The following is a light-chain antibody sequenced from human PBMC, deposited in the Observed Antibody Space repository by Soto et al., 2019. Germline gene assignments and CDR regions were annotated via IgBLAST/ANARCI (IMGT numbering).Light chain of an antibody. V-gene: IGKV1-9*01. J-gene: IGKJ2*01. CDR3: QQYDSHPMYT. CDR2: AAS. CDR1: QGVANY. Sequence: DIQLTQSPSFLSASVGDRVTITCRASQGVANYFAWYQQKPGKAPKLLIYAASTLQRGVPSRFSGSGSGTEFTLTINSLQPDDFATYYCQQYDSHPMYTFGQGTKVEI.